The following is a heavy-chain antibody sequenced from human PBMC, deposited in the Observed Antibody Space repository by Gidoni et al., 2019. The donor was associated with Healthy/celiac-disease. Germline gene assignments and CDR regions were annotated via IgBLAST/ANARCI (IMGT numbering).Heavy chain of an antibody. V-gene: IGHV3-33*01. Sequence: VAVIWYDGSNKYYADSVKGRFTISRDNSKNTLYLQMNSLRAEDTAVYYCARDKLETRVLLWFGESGRERLSYGMDVWGQGTTVTVSS. CDR3: ARDKLETRVLLWFGESGRERLSYGMDV. J-gene: IGHJ6*02. D-gene: IGHD3-10*01. CDR2: IWYDGSNK.